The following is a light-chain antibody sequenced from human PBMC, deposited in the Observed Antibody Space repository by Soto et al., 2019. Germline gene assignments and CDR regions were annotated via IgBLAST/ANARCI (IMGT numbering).Light chain of an antibody. CDR3: QQYDTYWT. J-gene: IGKJ1*01. Sequence: DIQMTQSPSTLSGSVGDRVTITCRASQTISSWLAWYQQKPGKAPKVLIYKASSLHSGVPSRFSGSGSGTEFTLTISSLQSDDFATYYCQQYDTYWTFGQGTKVDIK. CDR2: KAS. V-gene: IGKV1-5*03. CDR1: QTISSW.